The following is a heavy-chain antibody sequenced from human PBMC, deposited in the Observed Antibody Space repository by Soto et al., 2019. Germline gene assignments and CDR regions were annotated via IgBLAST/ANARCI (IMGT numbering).Heavy chain of an antibody. Sequence: SETLSLTCTVSGGSISSYYWSWIRQPPGKGLEWIGYIYYSGSTNYNPSLKSRVTISVDTSKNQFSLKLSSVTAADTAVYYCARAMWGTQIPYDSFRPNYYYYMDVWGKGTTVTVSS. D-gene: IGHD3-3*01. CDR3: ARAMWGTQIPYDSFRPNYYYYMDV. CDR1: GGSISSYY. CDR2: IYYSGST. J-gene: IGHJ6*03. V-gene: IGHV4-59*01.